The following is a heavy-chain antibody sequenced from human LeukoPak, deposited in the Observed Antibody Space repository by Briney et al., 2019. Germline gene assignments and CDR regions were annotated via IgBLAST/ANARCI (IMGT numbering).Heavy chain of an antibody. D-gene: IGHD3-16*01. CDR2: ISSSSSYI. V-gene: IGHV3-21*01. J-gene: IGHJ5*02. CDR1: GFTFISYS. Sequence: GGSLRLSCAASGFTFISYSMNWVRQAPGRGLEWVSSISSSSSYIYYADSVKGRFTISRDNAKNSLYLQMNSPRAEDTAVCYCARENVSPAWFDPWGQGTLVTVSS. CDR3: ARENVSPAWFDP.